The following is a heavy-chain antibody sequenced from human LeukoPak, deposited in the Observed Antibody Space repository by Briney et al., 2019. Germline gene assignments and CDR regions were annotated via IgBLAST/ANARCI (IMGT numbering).Heavy chain of an antibody. CDR1: GGSISSSIYY. D-gene: IGHD6-13*01. CDR2: IYYSGST. Sequence: SETLSLTCTVSGGSISSSIYYWGWVRQPPGKGLEWIGSIYYSGSTYYNSSLKSRVTISVDTSKNHFSLKLSSVTAADTAVYYCARLTAAGGTGDYWGLGTLVTVSS. J-gene: IGHJ4*02. CDR3: ARLTAAGGTGDY. V-gene: IGHV4-39*07.